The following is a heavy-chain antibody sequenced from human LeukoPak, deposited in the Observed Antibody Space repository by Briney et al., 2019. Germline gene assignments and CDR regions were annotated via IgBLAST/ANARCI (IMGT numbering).Heavy chain of an antibody. CDR1: GGSISSSSYY. V-gene: IGHV4-39*07. D-gene: IGHD5-18*01. CDR3: ASLGYSYGRYYYYYMDV. J-gene: IGHJ6*03. Sequence: SETLSLTCTASGGSISSSSYYWGWIRQPPGTGLEWLGSIYYSGSTYYNPSLKSRVTISVDTSKNQFSLKLSSVTAADTAVYYCASLGYSYGRYYYYYMDVWGKGTTVTVSS. CDR2: IYYSGST.